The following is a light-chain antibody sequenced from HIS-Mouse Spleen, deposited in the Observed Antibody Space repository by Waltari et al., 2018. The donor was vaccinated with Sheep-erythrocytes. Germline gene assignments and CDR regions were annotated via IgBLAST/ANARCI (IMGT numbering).Light chain of an antibody. V-gene: IGLV2-14*01. CDR3: SSYTSSSTLVV. Sequence: LTQPPSASGSPGQSVTISCTGTSSDVGGYNYVSWYQQHPGKAPKLMIYEVSKRPSGVSNRFSGSKSGNTASLTISGLQAEDEADYYCSSYTSSSTLVVFGGGTKLTVL. J-gene: IGLJ2*01. CDR2: EVS. CDR1: SSDVGGYNY.